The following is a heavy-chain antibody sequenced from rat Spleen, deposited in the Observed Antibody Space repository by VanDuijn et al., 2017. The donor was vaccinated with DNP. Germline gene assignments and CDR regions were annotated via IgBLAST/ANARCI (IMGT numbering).Heavy chain of an antibody. J-gene: IGHJ2*01. Sequence: EVQLVESGGDLVQPGRSMKLSCAASGFTFSNFGMTWVRQAPARGLEWVATISYDGSSTFYRDSVKGRFTISRDNAKNTLYLQMESLRSEDTATYYCAKEALRAPFDYWGQGVMVTVSS. CDR1: GFTFSNFG. CDR2: ISYDGSST. V-gene: IGHV5-29*01. CDR3: AKEALRAPFDY. D-gene: IGHD3-1*01.